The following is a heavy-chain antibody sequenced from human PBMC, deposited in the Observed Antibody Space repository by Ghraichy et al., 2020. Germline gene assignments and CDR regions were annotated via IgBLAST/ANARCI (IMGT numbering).Heavy chain of an antibody. J-gene: IGHJ4*02. V-gene: IGHV3-43*02. CDR2: ISGDGGST. D-gene: IGHD3-10*01. CDR3: AKDVHYSSGRSLDY. CDR1: GFTFDDYA. Sequence: GESLNISCAASGFTFDDYAMHWVRQAPGKGLEWVSLISGDGGSTYYADSVKGQFTISRDNSKNSLYLQMNSLRTEDTALYYCAKDVHYSSGRSLDYWGQGTLVTVSS.